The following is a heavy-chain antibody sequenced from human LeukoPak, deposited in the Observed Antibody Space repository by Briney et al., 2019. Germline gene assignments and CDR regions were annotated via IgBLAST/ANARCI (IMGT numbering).Heavy chain of an antibody. CDR3: ARDHSYYYGSGSYYREYYFDY. CDR1: GYTFTSYY. V-gene: IGHV1-46*01. CDR2: INPSGGST. J-gene: IGHJ4*02. Sequence: VASVKVSCKASGYTFTSYYMHWVRQAPGQGLEWMGIINPSGGSTSYAQKFQGRVTMTRDTSTSTVYMELSSLRSEDTAVYYCARDHSYYYGSGSYYREYYFDYWGQGTLVTVSS. D-gene: IGHD3-10*01.